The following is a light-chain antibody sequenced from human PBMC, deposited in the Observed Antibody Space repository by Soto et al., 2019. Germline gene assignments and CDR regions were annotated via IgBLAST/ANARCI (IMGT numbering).Light chain of an antibody. J-gene: IGKJ5*01. Sequence: DIVMTQSADSLAVSLGERATINCKSSQSVFSNSNNKKYLAWYQQKPGQPPKLLIHWASIRESGVPDRFSGSGSGTDFTLTINSLQAEDVAVYYCQQLNSYPITFGQGTRLEIK. CDR1: QSVFSNSNNKKY. CDR3: QQLNSYPIT. CDR2: WAS. V-gene: IGKV4-1*01.